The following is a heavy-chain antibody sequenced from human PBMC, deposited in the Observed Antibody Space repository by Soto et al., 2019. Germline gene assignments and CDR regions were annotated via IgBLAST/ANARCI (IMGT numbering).Heavy chain of an antibody. J-gene: IGHJ6*02. Sequence: GGSLRLSCAASGFTFSSYGMHWVRQAPGKGLEWVAVIWYDGSNKYYADSVKGRFTISRDNSKNTLYLQMNSLRAEDTAVYYCARDWANGHFDWLFSSYYYYGMDVWGQGTTVTVSS. CDR2: IWYDGSNK. D-gene: IGHD3-9*01. CDR3: ARDWANGHFDWLFSSYYYYGMDV. V-gene: IGHV3-33*01. CDR1: GFTFSSYG.